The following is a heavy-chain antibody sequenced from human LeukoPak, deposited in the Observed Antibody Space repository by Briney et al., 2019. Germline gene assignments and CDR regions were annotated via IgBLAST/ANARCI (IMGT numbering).Heavy chain of an antibody. D-gene: IGHD6-6*01. V-gene: IGHV3-23*01. CDR2: ITDSGGSA. CDR3: AKGSSSSRPYYFDY. Sequence: GGSLRLSCAASGFTFSSYAMSWVRQAPGKGLEWFSAITDSGGSAYHADYVKGRFTISRDNSKDTLYLQMNSLRAEDTAVYYCAKGSSSSRPYYFDYWGQGTLVTVSS. J-gene: IGHJ4*02. CDR1: GFTFSSYA.